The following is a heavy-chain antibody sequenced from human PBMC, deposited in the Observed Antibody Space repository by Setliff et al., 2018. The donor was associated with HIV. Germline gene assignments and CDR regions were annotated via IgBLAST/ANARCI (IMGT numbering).Heavy chain of an antibody. Sequence: PSETLSLTCTVSGGSIMSDGYYWNWIRQRPGKGREWIGYIYNRGYTYYNPSLKSRVTTSIDTSQNQFSLRLSSVTVADTAVYYCAGMFFYGSGSKSDFDYWGQGTQVTVSS. CDR2: IYNRGYT. J-gene: IGHJ4*02. D-gene: IGHD3-10*01. CDR3: AGMFFYGSGSKSDFDY. CDR1: GGSIMSDGYY. V-gene: IGHV4-31*03.